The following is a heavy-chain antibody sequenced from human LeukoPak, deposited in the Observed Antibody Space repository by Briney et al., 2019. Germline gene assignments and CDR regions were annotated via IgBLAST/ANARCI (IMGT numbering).Heavy chain of an antibody. J-gene: IGHJ4*02. CDR1: GFTFSNYG. Sequence: GGSLRLSCAAFGFTFSNYGMSWVRQAPGKGLEWVSGISGSGGSTYYADSVKGRFTISRDNSKNTLYLQMNSLRAEDTAVYYCAKDRADIVVAPDAILDYWGQGTLVTVSS. CDR3: AKDRADIVVAPDAILDY. CDR2: ISGSGGST. D-gene: IGHD2-2*01. V-gene: IGHV3-23*01.